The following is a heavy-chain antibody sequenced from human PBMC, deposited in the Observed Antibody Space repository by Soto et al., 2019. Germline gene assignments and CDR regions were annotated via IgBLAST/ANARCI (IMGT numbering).Heavy chain of an antibody. CDR3: ARAYPSYPYFDY. Sequence: SETLSLTCTVSGGSISSGGYYWSWIRQHPGKGLEWIGYIYYSGSTYYNPSLKSRVTISVDTSKNQFSLKLSSVTAADTAVYYCARAYPSYPYFDYWGQGTLLTVSS. V-gene: IGHV4-31*03. J-gene: IGHJ4*02. CDR1: GGSISSGGYY. D-gene: IGHD1-26*01. CDR2: IYYSGST.